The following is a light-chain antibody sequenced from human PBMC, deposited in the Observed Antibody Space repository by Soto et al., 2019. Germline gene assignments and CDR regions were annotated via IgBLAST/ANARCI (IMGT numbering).Light chain of an antibody. V-gene: IGKV3-15*01. CDR3: QQYNNWPPWT. Sequence: EIVMTQSPATLSVSPGERATLSCRASQSVSDNLAWYQQKPGQAPRLLIYGASTRATGIPARFSGSGSGTEFTLTISSLQSEDFAVYYCQQYNNWPPWTFGQGTKVEIK. CDR1: QSVSDN. J-gene: IGKJ1*01. CDR2: GAS.